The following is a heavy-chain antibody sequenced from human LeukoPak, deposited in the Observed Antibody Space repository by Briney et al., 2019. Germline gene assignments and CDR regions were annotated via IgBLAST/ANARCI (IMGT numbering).Heavy chain of an antibody. D-gene: IGHD3-10*01. Sequence: SVKVSCKASGGTFSSYVISWVRQAPGQGLEWMGRIMPIVDTANYAQKFQGRVTITSDKPTSTAYMELSSLRSEDTAVYYCARVVTMVRGVANGMDVWGQGTTVTVSS. CDR2: IMPIVDTA. J-gene: IGHJ6*02. CDR3: ARVVTMVRGVANGMDV. CDR1: GGTFSSYV. V-gene: IGHV1-69*04.